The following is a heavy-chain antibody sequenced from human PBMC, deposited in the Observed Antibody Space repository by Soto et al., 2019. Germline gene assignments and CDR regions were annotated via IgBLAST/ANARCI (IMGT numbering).Heavy chain of an antibody. D-gene: IGHD2-15*01. J-gene: IGHJ6*03. V-gene: IGHV3-21*01. CDR2: ISSSSSYI. Sequence: GGSLRLSCAASGFTFSSYSMNWVRQAPGKGLEWVSSISSSSSYIYYADSVKGRFTISRDNAKNSLYLQMNSLRAEDTAVYYCAIGGYCSGGSCPHYYYYMDVWGKGTTVTVSS. CDR1: GFTFSSYS. CDR3: AIGGYCSGGSCPHYYYYMDV.